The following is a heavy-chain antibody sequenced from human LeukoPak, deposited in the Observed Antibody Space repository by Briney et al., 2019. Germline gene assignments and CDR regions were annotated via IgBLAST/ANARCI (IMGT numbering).Heavy chain of an antibody. Sequence: GGSLRLSCAASGLTISDNFMGWVRQAPGKGLEWVSLIYSGSSTYSADSVKGRFTISRDNSKNTLHLQMNSLRVEDTAVYYCARDTDYYGSGRHGYFDHWGQGTLVTVSS. D-gene: IGHD3-10*01. V-gene: IGHV3-66*01. CDR2: IYSGSST. J-gene: IGHJ1*01. CDR1: GLTISDNF. CDR3: ARDTDYYGSGRHGYFDH.